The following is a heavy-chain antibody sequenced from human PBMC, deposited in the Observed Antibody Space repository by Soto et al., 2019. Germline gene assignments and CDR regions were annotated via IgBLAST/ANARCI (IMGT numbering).Heavy chain of an antibody. CDR3: ARGYSGYDLQIPFDY. D-gene: IGHD5-12*01. Sequence: SETLSLTCAVYGGSFSGYYWSWIRQPPGKGLEWIGEINHSGSTNYNPSLKSRVTISVDTSKNQFSLKLSSVTAADTAVYYCARGYSGYDLQIPFDYWGQGTLVTVSS. J-gene: IGHJ4*02. CDR1: GGSFSGYY. V-gene: IGHV4-34*01. CDR2: INHSGST.